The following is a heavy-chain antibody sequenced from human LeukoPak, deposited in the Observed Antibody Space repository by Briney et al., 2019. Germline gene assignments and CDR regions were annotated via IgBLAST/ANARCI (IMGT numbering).Heavy chain of an antibody. CDR1: GFTFSSYA. CDR2: ISSSSSYI. CDR3: ARARADYGDYSYDY. J-gene: IGHJ4*02. V-gene: IGHV3-21*01. D-gene: IGHD4-17*01. Sequence: GGSLRLSSVASGFTFSSYAMSWVRQAPGKGLEWVSSISSSSSYIYYADSVKGRFTISRDNAKNSLYLQMNSLRAEDTAVYYCARARADYGDYSYDYWGQGTLVTVSS.